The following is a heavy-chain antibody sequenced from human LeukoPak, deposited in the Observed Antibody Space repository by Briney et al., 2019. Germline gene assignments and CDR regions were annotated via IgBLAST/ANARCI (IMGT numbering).Heavy chain of an antibody. CDR2: INPNSGGT. D-gene: IGHD5-12*01. V-gene: IGHV1-2*06. Sequence: ASVKVSCKASGYTFTGYYMHWVRQAPGQGGEWMGRINPNSGGTNYVQKFQGRVTMTRDTSISTAYMELSRLRSDDTAVYYCAREGYSGYGGEKGFDYWGQGTLVTVSS. CDR1: GYTFTGYY. J-gene: IGHJ4*02. CDR3: AREGYSGYGGEKGFDY.